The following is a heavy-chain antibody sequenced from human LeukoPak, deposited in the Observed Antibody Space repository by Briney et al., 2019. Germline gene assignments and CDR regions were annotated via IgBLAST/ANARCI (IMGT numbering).Heavy chain of an antibody. CDR2: SNSDGSST. CDR1: GFTFNRHW. D-gene: IGHD3-3*01. CDR3: ARGAGIYYTTGWTGWFDP. J-gene: IGHJ5*02. V-gene: IGHV3-74*01. Sequence: GGSLRLSCAASGFTFNRHWMHWVRQAPGKGLVWVSRSNSDGSSTVYADSVKGRFTISRDNAKYTLYLQLNSLRAEDTAVYYCARGAGIYYTTGWTGWFDPWGQGTLVTVSS.